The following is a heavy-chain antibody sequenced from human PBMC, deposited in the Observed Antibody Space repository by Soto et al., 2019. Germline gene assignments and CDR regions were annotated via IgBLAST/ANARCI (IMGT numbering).Heavy chain of an antibody. D-gene: IGHD3-22*01. CDR3: ARDNNNYDPIPYSPH. V-gene: IGHV3-33*01. CDR2: IWYDGSNK. CDR1: GFTFSSYV. Sequence: PGGCLRLGCAASGFTFSSYVMHGVRQAPGKGLEWVAVIWYDGSNKYYADSVKGRFTISRDNSKNTLYLQMNSLRAEDTAVYFCARDNNNYDPIPYSPHWRQRTPVPVSS. J-gene: IGHJ1*01.